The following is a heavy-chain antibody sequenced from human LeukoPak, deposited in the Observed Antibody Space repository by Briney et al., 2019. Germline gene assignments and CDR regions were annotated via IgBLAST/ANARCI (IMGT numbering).Heavy chain of an antibody. V-gene: IGHV4-31*03. D-gene: IGHD6-13*01. J-gene: IGHJ6*02. CDR1: GGSINSGGYY. CDR2: IYYSGDT. CDR3: AKETYPSSSWFYFGLDV. Sequence: SQTLSLTCTVSGGSINSGGYYWSWIRQLPGKGLEWIGYIYYSGDTSYNPSFKSRLTISLDMSKNQFSLELTSVTAADTAVYYCAKETYPSSSWFYFGLDVWGQGTTVTVSS.